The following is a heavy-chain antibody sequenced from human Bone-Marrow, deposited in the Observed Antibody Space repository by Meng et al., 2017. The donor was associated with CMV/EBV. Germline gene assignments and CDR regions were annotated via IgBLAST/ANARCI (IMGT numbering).Heavy chain of an antibody. J-gene: IGHJ5*02. CDR3: ARGATRNWFDP. CDR2: INHSGST. CDR1: GGSFSGYY. V-gene: IGHV4-34*01. Sequence: GSLRLSCAVYGGSFSGYYWSWIRQPPGKGLEWIGEINHSGSTNYNPSLKSRVTISVDTSKNQFSLKLSSLTAADTAVYYCARGATRNWFDPWGQGTLVTVSS. D-gene: IGHD4-11*01.